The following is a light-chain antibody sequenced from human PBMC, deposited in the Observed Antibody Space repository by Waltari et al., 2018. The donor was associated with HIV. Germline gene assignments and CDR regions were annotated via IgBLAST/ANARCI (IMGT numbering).Light chain of an antibody. V-gene: IGKV1-39*01. Sequence: DVQVAQSPSSLSASVGDRITITCRASQNITNHLNWYLQRPGKPPYILINAASNLSSGVPSRVSGSGSGTDFTLTISSLQAEDFVPYYGQQSYSIPVTFGQGTRLE. CDR3: QQSYSIPVT. J-gene: IGKJ5*01. CDR2: AAS. CDR1: QNITNH.